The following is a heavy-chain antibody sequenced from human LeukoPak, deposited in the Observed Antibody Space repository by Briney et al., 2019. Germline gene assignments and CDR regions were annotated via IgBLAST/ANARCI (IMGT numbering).Heavy chain of an antibody. CDR1: GFAFSSYE. J-gene: IGHJ4*02. Sequence: GESLRLSCAASGFAFSSYEMNWVRQAPGKGLQWVSYIITSGTNIHYADSVKGRFTFSRDNAKNLVYLQMTSLRAEDTAVYYCASRQIYDGYDYWGQGTLVTVSS. D-gene: IGHD5-12*01. CDR2: IITSGTNI. CDR3: ASRQIYDGYDY. V-gene: IGHV3-48*03.